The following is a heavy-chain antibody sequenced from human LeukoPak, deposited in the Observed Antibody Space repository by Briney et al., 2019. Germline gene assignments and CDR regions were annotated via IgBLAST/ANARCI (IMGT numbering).Heavy chain of an antibody. CDR2: INHSGST. V-gene: IGHV4-39*07. D-gene: IGHD2-2*01. J-gene: IGHJ4*02. Sequence: KPSETLSLTCTVSGGSISSSSYYWGWIRQPPGKGLEWIGEINHSGSTNYNPSLKSRVTISVDTSKNQFSLKLSSVTAADTAVYYCARSTLIVVVPAAAFDYWGQGTLVTVSS. CDR3: ARSTLIVVVPAAAFDY. CDR1: GGSISSSSYY.